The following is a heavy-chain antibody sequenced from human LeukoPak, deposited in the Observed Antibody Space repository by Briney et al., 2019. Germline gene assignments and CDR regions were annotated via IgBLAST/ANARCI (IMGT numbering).Heavy chain of an antibody. Sequence: GASVKVSCKASGGTFSSYAISWVRQAPGQGLEWMGGIIPIFGTANYAQKFQGRVTITADESTSTAYMELSSLRSEDTAVYYCARKIAAVRTFGYYYYGMDVWGQGTTVTVSS. CDR1: GGTFSSYA. J-gene: IGHJ6*02. CDR3: ARKIAAVRTFGYYYYGMDV. V-gene: IGHV1-69*01. CDR2: IIPIFGTA. D-gene: IGHD3-16*01.